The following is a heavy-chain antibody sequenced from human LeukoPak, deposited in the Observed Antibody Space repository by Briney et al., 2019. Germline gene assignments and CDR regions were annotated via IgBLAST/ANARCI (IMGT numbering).Heavy chain of an antibody. CDR2: ISNSGST. V-gene: IGHV4-31*03. CDR1: GGSIRSSGDY. CDR3: ATVIYDVLTGYSLQ. D-gene: IGHD3-9*01. J-gene: IGHJ4*02. Sequence: SETLSLTCTVSGGSIRSSGDYWNWIRQRPGKGLEWIGYISNSGSTYSNPSLRSRVTISVDTSKNQFSLKLNSVTAADTAVYYCATVIYDVLTGYSLQWGQGTLVTVSS.